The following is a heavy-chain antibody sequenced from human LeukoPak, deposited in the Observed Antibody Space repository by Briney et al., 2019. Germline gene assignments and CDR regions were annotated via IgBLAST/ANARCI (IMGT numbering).Heavy chain of an antibody. CDR2: IYYSGST. CDR1: GGSISSYY. CDR3: ARDLYSSSFWYFDL. D-gene: IGHD6-13*01. V-gene: IGHV4-59*01. Sequence: PSETLSLTCTVSGGSISSYYWSWIRQPPGKGLEWIGYIYYSGSTNYNPSLKSRVTISVDTSKNQFSLKLSSVTAADTAVYYCARDLYSSSFWYFDLWGRGTLVTVSS. J-gene: IGHJ2*01.